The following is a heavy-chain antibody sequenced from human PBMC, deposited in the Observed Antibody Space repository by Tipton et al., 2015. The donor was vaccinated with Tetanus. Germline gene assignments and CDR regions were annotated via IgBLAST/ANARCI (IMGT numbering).Heavy chain of an antibody. V-gene: IGHV4-34*01. D-gene: IGHD3-10*01. Sequence: TLSLTCAVYGASFSDYYWSWIRQAPGKGLEWIGEINHSGNTNHNPSLKSRVTLSVDTSKNQFSLKLNSVTAADTAVYYCTRANHEFPKKGPFDSWGQGTLVIVS. J-gene: IGHJ4*02. CDR2: INHSGNT. CDR1: GASFSDYY. CDR3: TRANHEFPKKGPFDS.